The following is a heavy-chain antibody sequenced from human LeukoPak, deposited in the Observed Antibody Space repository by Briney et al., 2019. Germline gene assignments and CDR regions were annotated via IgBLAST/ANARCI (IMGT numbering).Heavy chain of an antibody. V-gene: IGHV3-7*01. J-gene: IGHJ4*02. CDR1: GFPFSAYW. D-gene: IGHD6-19*01. Sequence: GGSLRLSCVVSGFPFSAYWMSWVRQAPGEGLEWVANINEGGSETFYVDSVEGRFTISRDNAKNSLYLQMNSLRAEDTAVYYCAREIPGYSSGLPYWGQGTLVTVSS. CDR2: INEGGSET. CDR3: AREIPGYSSGLPY.